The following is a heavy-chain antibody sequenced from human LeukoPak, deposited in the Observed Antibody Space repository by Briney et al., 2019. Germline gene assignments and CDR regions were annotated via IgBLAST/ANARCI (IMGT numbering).Heavy chain of an antibody. CDR2: ISSSSSYI. CDR3: AREQSPQWLDLFGASDI. D-gene: IGHD6-19*01. Sequence: GGSLRLSCAASGFTFSSYSMNWVRQAPGKGLEWVSSISSSSSYIYYADSVKGRFTISRDNAKNSLYLQMNSLRAEDTAVYYCAREQSPQWLDLFGASDIWGQGTMVTVSS. J-gene: IGHJ3*02. CDR1: GFTFSSYS. V-gene: IGHV3-21*01.